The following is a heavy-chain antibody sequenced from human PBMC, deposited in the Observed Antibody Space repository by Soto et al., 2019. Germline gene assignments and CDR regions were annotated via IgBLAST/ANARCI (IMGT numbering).Heavy chain of an antibody. J-gene: IGHJ6*03. CDR1: GFTFSDYY. V-gene: IGHV3-11*01. Sequence: GGSLRLSCAASGFTFSDYYMNWIRQAPGKGLEWVSDISSGGTTRDYADSVKGRFTISRDNARNSLYLQMTSLRVEDRAVYYCARVGRLGISDYNYLDVWGKGTTVTVSS. CDR2: ISSGGTTR. D-gene: IGHD1-26*01. CDR3: ARVGRLGISDYNYLDV.